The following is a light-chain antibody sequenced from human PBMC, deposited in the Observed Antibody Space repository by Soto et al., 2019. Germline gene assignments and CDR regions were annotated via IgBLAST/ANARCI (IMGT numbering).Light chain of an antibody. Sequence: QSVLTQPASVSGSPGQSITISCTGTSSDVGGYNYVSWYQHHPGKAPKLMIYEVSNRPSGVSLRFSGSKSGNAASLTISGLQTDDEAVYYCSSYTSAYTIIFGGGTKLTVL. CDR2: EVS. V-gene: IGLV2-14*01. CDR3: SSYTSAYTII. J-gene: IGLJ2*01. CDR1: SSDVGGYNY.